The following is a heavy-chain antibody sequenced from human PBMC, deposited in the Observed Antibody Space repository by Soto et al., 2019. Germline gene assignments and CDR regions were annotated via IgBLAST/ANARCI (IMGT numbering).Heavy chain of an antibody. Sequence: ASVKVSCKASGYTFTTYGISWVRQAPGQGLEWMGWISTYNGNTDYAQKVQGRVTMTTDTSTSTAYMEVRSLTSDDTAVYYCARAPGTTTYYYYWGQGTLVTVSS. CDR1: GYTFTTYG. CDR3: ARAPGTTTYYYY. D-gene: IGHD1-26*01. V-gene: IGHV1-18*01. J-gene: IGHJ4*02. CDR2: ISTYNGNT.